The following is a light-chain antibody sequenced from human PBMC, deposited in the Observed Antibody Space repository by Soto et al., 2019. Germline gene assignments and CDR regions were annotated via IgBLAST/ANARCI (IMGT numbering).Light chain of an antibody. V-gene: IGLV3-21*04. Sequence: SYELTQPPSVSVAPEKTATITCRGNNIGNKRVHWYRQKPGQAPVLVISYDSDRPSGIPERFSGSNSGNTATLTISRVEDGDEADYYCQVWDIMTDNYVFGPGTKVTV. CDR3: QVWDIMTDNYV. J-gene: IGLJ1*01. CDR1: NIGNKR. CDR2: YDS.